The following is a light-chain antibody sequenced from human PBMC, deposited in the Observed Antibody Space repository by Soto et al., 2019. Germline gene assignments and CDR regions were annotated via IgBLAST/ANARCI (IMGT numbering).Light chain of an antibody. J-gene: IGKJ4*01. V-gene: IGKV3-15*01. CDR2: DAS. Sequence: EIVMTQSPATLSVSPGDIATLSCRASQSVRSNLAWYQQKPGQAPRLLIYDASTRATGIPARFSGSGSGTEFTLTISSLQSEDFAIYYCQHYNILPLTFGGGTKVEIK. CDR1: QSVRSN. CDR3: QHYNILPLT.